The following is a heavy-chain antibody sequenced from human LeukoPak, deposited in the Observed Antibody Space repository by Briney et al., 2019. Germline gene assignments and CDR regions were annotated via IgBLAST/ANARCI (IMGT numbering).Heavy chain of an antibody. D-gene: IGHD5-18*01. Sequence: SETLSLTCTVSGGSISSSSYYWGWIRQPPGKGLEWIGSIYYSGSTYYDPSLKSRVTISVDTSKNQFSLKLSSVTAADTAVYYCARMGIQLWSPTTFDYWGQGTLVTVSS. CDR2: IYYSGST. CDR1: GGSISSSSYY. CDR3: ARMGIQLWSPTTFDY. J-gene: IGHJ4*02. V-gene: IGHV4-39*07.